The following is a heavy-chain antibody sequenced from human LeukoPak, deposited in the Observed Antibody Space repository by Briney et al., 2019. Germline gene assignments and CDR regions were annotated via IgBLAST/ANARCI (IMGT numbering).Heavy chain of an antibody. D-gene: IGHD3-22*01. J-gene: IGHJ4*02. CDR1: GFTFSSYA. V-gene: IGHV3-30-3*01. CDR3: ARSYDSSGYHRLVFDY. CDR2: ISYDGSNK. Sequence: PGGSLRLSCAASGFTFSSYAMHWVRQAPGKGLEWVAVISYDGSNKYYADSVKGRFIISRDNSKNTLYLQMNSLRAEDTAVYYCARSYDSSGYHRLVFDYWGQGTLVTVSS.